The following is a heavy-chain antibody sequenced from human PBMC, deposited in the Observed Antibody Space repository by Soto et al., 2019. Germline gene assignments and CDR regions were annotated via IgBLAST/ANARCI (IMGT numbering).Heavy chain of an antibody. D-gene: IGHD2-15*01. CDR2: ISGSGGST. Sequence: EVQLLESGGGLVQPGGSLRLSCAASGFTFSSYAMNWVRQAPGKGLEWVSTISGSGGSTSYADSVKGRFTIFRDNSKNTLYLQMNSLRDEDTAVYYCATPRGSGGRHFRFDYWGQGTLVTVSS. CDR1: GFTFSSYA. J-gene: IGHJ4*02. CDR3: ATPRGSGGRHFRFDY. V-gene: IGHV3-23*01.